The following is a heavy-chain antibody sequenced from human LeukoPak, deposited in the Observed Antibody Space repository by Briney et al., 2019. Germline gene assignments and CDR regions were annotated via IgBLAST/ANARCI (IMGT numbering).Heavy chain of an antibody. CDR2: ISSSSSYI. J-gene: IGHJ2*01. V-gene: IGHV3-21*01. Sequence: GGSLRLSCAASGFTFSSYSMNWVRQAPGKGLEWVSSISSSSSYIYYADSVKGRFTISRDNAKNSLYLQMNGLRAEDTAVYYCARDTRFTVAGTWYFDLWGRGTLVTVSS. CDR1: GFTFSSYS. D-gene: IGHD6-19*01. CDR3: ARDTRFTVAGTWYFDL.